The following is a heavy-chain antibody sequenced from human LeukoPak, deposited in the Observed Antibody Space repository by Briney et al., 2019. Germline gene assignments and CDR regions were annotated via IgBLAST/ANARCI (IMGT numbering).Heavy chain of an antibody. V-gene: IGHV3-23*01. D-gene: IGHD1-26*01. CDR2: ISGSGGGT. CDR3: AKWIVGATPHFDY. CDR1: GFTFVSNA. Sequence: QPGGSLRLSCAASGFTFVSNAMGSVRPAPGKGLEWVSTISGSGGGTYYADSVKGRFTISRDNSKNTVYLQMNSLRAEDTAVYYCAKWIVGATPHFDYWGQGTLVTVSS. J-gene: IGHJ4*02.